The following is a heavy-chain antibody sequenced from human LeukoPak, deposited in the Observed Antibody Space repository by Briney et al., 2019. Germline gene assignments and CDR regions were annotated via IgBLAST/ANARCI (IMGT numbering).Heavy chain of an antibody. V-gene: IGHV4-59*01. Sequence: PSETLSLTCTVSGGSISSYYWSWIRQPPGKGLEWIGYIYYSGSTNYNPSLKSRVTISVDTSKNQFSLKLSSVTAADTAVYYCARDVFGLVVEPAAPYYYYYMDVWGKGTTVTVSS. D-gene: IGHD2-2*01. CDR3: ARDVFGLVVEPAAPYYYYYMDV. CDR1: GGSISSYY. CDR2: IYYSGST. J-gene: IGHJ6*03.